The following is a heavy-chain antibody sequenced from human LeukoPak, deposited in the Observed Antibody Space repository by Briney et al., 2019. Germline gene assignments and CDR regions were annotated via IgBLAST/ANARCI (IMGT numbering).Heavy chain of an antibody. J-gene: IGHJ4*02. D-gene: IGHD2-15*01. V-gene: IGHV3-30*02. Sequence: GGPLRLPCAASGFTFSSYGMQLVRQAPGKGLEWVAFIRYDGSNKYYADSVKGRFTISRDNSKNTLYLQMNSLRAEDTAVYYCAKDMVVAADYWGQGTLVTVSS. CDR2: IRYDGSNK. CDR1: GFTFSSYG. CDR3: AKDMVVAADY.